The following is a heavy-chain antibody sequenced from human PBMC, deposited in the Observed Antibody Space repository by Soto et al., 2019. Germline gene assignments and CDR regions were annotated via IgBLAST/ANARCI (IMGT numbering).Heavy chain of an antibody. CDR3: ARDRDAEYFQH. Sequence: QVQLQESGPGLVKPSQTLSLTCPVSGGSISSGGYYWSWIRPHPGKGLEWIGYIYYSGSTYYNPSLKSRVTISVDTSKNQFSLKLSSVTAADTAVYYCARDRDAEYFQHWGQGTLVTVSS. V-gene: IGHV4-31*03. CDR1: GGSISSGGYY. J-gene: IGHJ1*01. CDR2: IYYSGST.